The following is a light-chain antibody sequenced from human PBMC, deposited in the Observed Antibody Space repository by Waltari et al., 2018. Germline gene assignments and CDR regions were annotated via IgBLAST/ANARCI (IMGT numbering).Light chain of an antibody. CDR3: QQYYNYPWT. CDR1: QGISSY. V-gene: IGKV1-8*01. Sequence: AIRMTQSPSSISASTGDRVTITCRASQGISSYLAWYQQKPEKPPKLLIYAASTLQSGVPSRFSGSGSGTDFTLTISCLQSEDFATYYCQQYYNYPWTFGQGTKVEIK. J-gene: IGKJ1*01. CDR2: AAS.